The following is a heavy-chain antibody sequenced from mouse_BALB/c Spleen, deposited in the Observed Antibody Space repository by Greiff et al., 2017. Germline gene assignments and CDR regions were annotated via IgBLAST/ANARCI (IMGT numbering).Heavy chain of an antibody. D-gene: IGHD2-10*02. CDR1: GYSITSGYY. CDR2: ISYDGSN. J-gene: IGHJ3*01. CDR3: ARGPYGNFFAY. Sequence: DVQLQESGPGLVKPSQSLSLTCSVTGYSITSGYYWNWIRQFPGNKLEWMGYISYDGSNNYNPSLKNRISITRDTSKNQFFLKLNSVTTEDTATYYCARGPYGNFFAYWGQGTLVTVSA. V-gene: IGHV3-6*02.